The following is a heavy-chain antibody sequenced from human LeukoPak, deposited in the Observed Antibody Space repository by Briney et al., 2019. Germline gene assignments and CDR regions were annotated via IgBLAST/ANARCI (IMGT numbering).Heavy chain of an antibody. Sequence: ASVKVSCKASGYTFTGYYMHWVRQAPGQGLEWMGWINPNSGGTNYAQKFQGRVTMTRDTSISTAYMELSRLRPDDTAVYYCASSDGYYYDSSGYSDYWGQGTLVTVSS. CDR3: ASSDGYYYDSSGYSDY. CDR2: INPNSGGT. V-gene: IGHV1-2*02. J-gene: IGHJ4*02. D-gene: IGHD3-22*01. CDR1: GYTFTGYY.